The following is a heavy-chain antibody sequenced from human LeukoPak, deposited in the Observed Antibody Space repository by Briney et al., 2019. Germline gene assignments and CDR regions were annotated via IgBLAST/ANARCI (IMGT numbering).Heavy chain of an antibody. V-gene: IGHV3-11*04. CDR3: ARGTSRTSYYMDV. CDR2: ISSSSSTI. Sequence: GSLRLSCVASGFTFSDYYMSWIRQAPGKGLEWVSYISSSSSTIYYADSVKGRFTISRDNAKKSLYVQMNSLRAEDTAVYYCARGTSRTSYYMDVWGKGTTVTVSS. D-gene: IGHD1-7*01. CDR1: GFTFSDYY. J-gene: IGHJ6*03.